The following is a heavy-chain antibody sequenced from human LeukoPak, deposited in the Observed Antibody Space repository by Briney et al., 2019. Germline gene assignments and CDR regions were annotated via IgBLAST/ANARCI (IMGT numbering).Heavy chain of an antibody. J-gene: IGHJ4*02. CDR1: GFTFSSHS. V-gene: IGHV3-21*01. CDR2: ISSDSVYI. CDR3: ARLPYSSSWPFDY. D-gene: IGHD6-13*01. Sequence: GGSLRLSCATSGFTFSSHSMDWVRRAPGKGLEWVASISSDSVYIYYAESVKGRFTISKDNAKNSLHLQMNSLRAEDTAVYYCARLPYSSSWPFDYWGQGTLVTVSS.